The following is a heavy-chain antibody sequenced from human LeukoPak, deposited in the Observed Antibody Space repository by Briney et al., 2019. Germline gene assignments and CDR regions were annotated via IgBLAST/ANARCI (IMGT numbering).Heavy chain of an antibody. V-gene: IGHV4-34*01. D-gene: IGHD4-11*01. Sequence: SETLSLTCAVYGGSFSAYYWSWIRQPPGKGLEWIGEINHSGSTNYNPSLKSRVTISVDTSKNQFSLKLSSVTAADTAVYYCARVRDYTTGPSFDYWGQGTLVTVSS. CDR3: ARVRDYTTGPSFDY. J-gene: IGHJ4*02. CDR1: GGSFSAYY. CDR2: INHSGST.